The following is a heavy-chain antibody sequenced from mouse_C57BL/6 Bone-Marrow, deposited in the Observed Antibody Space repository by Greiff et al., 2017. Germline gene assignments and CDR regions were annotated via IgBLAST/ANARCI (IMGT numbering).Heavy chain of an antibody. CDR2: INPSTGGT. CDR1: GYSFTGYY. Sequence: EVQLQQSGPELVKPGASVKISCKASGYSFTGYYMNWVKQSPEKSLEWIGEINPSTGGTTYNQKFKAKATLTVDKSSSTAYMQLKSLTSEDSAVYYCAHSNVFAYWGQGTLVTVSA. D-gene: IGHD2-5*01. CDR3: AHSNVFAY. V-gene: IGHV1-42*01. J-gene: IGHJ3*01.